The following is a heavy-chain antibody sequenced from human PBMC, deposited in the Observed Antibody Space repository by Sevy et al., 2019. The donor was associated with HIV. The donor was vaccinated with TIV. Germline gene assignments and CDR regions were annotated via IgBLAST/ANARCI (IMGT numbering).Heavy chain of an antibody. D-gene: IGHD3-10*01. CDR3: ARVPTYYYGSRTYFDY. CDR1: GYSFASYG. J-gene: IGHJ4*02. CDR2: IGVYNGNA. Sequence: ASVKVSCKASGYSFASYGITWVRQAPGQGLEWMGWIGVYNGNANSEQKLQGRVTMTTDTSTSKAYMELSSLRSDDTAVYYCARVPTYYYGSRTYFDYWGQGTLVTVSS. V-gene: IGHV1-18*01.